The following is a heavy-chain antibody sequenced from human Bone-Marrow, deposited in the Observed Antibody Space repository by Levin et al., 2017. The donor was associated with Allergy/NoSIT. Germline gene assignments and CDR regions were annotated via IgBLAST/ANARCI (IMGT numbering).Heavy chain of an antibody. CDR1: GGSVSSDVHY. CDR3: ARLRMAVTGLPFDY. D-gene: IGHD6-19*01. CDR2: IYYSGTT. Sequence: PSETLSLTCSVSGGSVSSDVHYWSWVRQAPGKGLEWIGYIYYSGTTSYNPSLQSRVTISLDTSWNRFSLRLTSVTVADTAVYYCARLRMAVTGLPFDYWGQGAVVTVPP. V-gene: IGHV4-30-4*01. J-gene: IGHJ4*02.